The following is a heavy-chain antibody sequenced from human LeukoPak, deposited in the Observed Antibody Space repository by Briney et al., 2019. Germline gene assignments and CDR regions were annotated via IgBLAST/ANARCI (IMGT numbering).Heavy chain of an antibody. CDR2: ISGSGGST. V-gene: IGHV3-23*01. CDR3: AKDRQLRPPPIPDY. J-gene: IGHJ4*02. Sequence: GGSLRVSCAASGFTVSSNYMSWVRQAPGKGLEWVSAISGSGGSTYYADSVKGRFTISRDNSKNTLYLQMNSLRAEDTAVYYCAKDRQLRPPPIPDYWGQGTLVTVSS. D-gene: IGHD5-24*01. CDR1: GFTVSSNY.